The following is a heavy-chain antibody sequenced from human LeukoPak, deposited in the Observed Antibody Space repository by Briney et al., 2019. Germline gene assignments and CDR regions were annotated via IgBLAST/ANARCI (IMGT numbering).Heavy chain of an antibody. CDR1: GFTFSDYW. Sequence: GGSLRLSCAASGFTFSDYWMSWVCQSPGKGLEWVANIKEDGSQKYYVDSVRGRFTISRDNAKNSLFLQMDSLRAEDTAVYYCARDSRFCTSYNCRRDAFDIWGQGTMVTVTS. J-gene: IGHJ3*02. CDR2: IKEDGSQK. V-gene: IGHV3-7*01. D-gene: IGHD1-1*01. CDR3: ARDSRFCTSYNCRRDAFDI.